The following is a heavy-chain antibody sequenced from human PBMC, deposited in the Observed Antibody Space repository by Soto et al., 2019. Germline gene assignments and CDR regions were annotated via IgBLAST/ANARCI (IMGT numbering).Heavy chain of an antibody. V-gene: IGHV3-48*01. J-gene: IGHJ4*02. D-gene: IGHD5-18*01. CDR2: ISSSSSTI. CDR3: ARDSGYSYGPLDY. Sequence: PGGSLRLSCAASGFTFSSYSMNWVRQAPGKGLEWVSYISSSSSTIYYADSVKVRFTISRDNAKNSLYLQMNSLRAEDTAVYYCARDSGYSYGPLDYWGQGTLVTVSS. CDR1: GFTFSSYS.